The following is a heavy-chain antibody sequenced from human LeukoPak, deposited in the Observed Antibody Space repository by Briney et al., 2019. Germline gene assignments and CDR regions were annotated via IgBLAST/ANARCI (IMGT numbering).Heavy chain of an antibody. CDR1: GFTFSSYA. Sequence: GGSLRLSCAASGFTFSSYAMSWVHQAPGKGLEWVSAISGSGGSTYYADSVKGRFTISRDNSKNTLYLQMNSLRAEDTAVYYCAKDNKPTGIFDYWGQGTLVTVSS. V-gene: IGHV3-23*01. CDR2: ISGSGGST. J-gene: IGHJ4*02. D-gene: IGHD1/OR15-1a*01. CDR3: AKDNKPTGIFDY.